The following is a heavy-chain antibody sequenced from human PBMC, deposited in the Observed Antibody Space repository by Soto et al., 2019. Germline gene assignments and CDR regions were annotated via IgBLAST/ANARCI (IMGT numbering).Heavy chain of an antibody. Sequence: GGSLRLSCAASGFTFSNAWMSWVRQAPGKGLEWVGRIKSKTDGGTTDYAAPVKGRFTISRDDSKNTLYLQMNSLKTEDTAVYYCTFYCSSTSCYNFDYWGQGTLVTVSS. D-gene: IGHD2-2*02. CDR1: GFTFSNAW. CDR2: IKSKTDGGTT. J-gene: IGHJ4*02. CDR3: TFYCSSTSCYNFDY. V-gene: IGHV3-15*01.